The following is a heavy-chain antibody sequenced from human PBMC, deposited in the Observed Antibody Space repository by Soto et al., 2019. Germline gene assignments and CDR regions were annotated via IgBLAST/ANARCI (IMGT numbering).Heavy chain of an antibody. CDR3: AGQPTAGSYYDLGSYYYYYAMDV. D-gene: IGHD3-10*01. J-gene: IGHJ6*02. V-gene: IGHV4-30-4*01. Sequence: PSETLSLTCSVSGGSISSGDYYWNWTRQPPGKGLEWIGHIYYSGSTYYKSSLKSRVTISLDTSKNQFSLKLSSVTAADTVVYYCAGQPTAGSYYDLGSYYYYYAMDVWGQGTTVTVSS. CDR1: GGSISSGDYY. CDR2: IYYSGST.